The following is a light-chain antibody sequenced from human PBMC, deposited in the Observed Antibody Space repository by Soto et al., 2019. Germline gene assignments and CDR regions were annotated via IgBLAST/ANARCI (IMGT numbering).Light chain of an antibody. Sequence: LTQPASVSGSPGQSITISCTGTSSDVGGYNYVSWYQQHPGKAPKLMIYEVSNRPSGVSNRFSGSKSGNTASLTISGLQAEDEADYYCSSYTSSSTPFVFGTGTKVTVL. CDR1: SSDVGGYNY. V-gene: IGLV2-14*01. CDR3: SSYTSSSTPFV. J-gene: IGLJ1*01. CDR2: EVS.